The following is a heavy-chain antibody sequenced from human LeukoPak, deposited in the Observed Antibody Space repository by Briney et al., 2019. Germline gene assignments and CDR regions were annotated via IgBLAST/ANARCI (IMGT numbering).Heavy chain of an antibody. CDR1: GGSFSGYY. J-gene: IGHJ3*02. CDR3: ARERTLVGGADI. D-gene: IGHD2-21*01. CDR2: MYNSGST. V-gene: IGHV4-4*07. Sequence: PSETLSLTCAVYGGSFSGYYWSWIRQPAGKGLEWIGRMYNSGSTNYNPSLKSRVIISVDTSNNQFSLRLSSVTAADTAVYYCARERTLVGGADIWGQGTKVTVSS.